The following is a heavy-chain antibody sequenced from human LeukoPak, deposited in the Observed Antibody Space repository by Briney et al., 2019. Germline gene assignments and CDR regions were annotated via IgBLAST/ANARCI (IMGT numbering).Heavy chain of an antibody. CDR1: GFTFSSYA. V-gene: IGHV3-66*01. Sequence: GGSLRLSCAASGFTFSSYAMHWVRQAPGKGLEWVSVIYSGGSTYYADSVKGRFTISRDNSKNTLYLQMNSLRAEDTAVYYCARTYYYESSGTYYWGQGTLVTVSS. CDR3: ARTYYYESSGTYY. CDR2: IYSGGST. D-gene: IGHD3-22*01. J-gene: IGHJ4*02.